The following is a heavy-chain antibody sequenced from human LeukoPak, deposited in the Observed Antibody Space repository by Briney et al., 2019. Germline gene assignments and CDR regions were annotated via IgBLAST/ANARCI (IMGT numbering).Heavy chain of an antibody. CDR2: ISGSGGST. D-gene: IGHD6-13*01. J-gene: IGHJ4*02. CDR3: AQKVPGTQPFDS. Sequence: GGSLRLSCAASGFTFSSYAMSWVRQAPGKGLEWVSAISGSGGSTYYADSVKGRFTISRDNAKNTVFLQMSSLRAEDTAMYYCAQKVPGTQPFDSWGQGTLVTVSS. V-gene: IGHV3-23*01. CDR1: GFTFSSYA.